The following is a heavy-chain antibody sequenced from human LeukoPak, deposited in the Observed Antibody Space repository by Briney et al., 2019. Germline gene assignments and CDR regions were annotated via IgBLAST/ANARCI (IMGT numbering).Heavy chain of an antibody. D-gene: IGHD6-13*01. J-gene: IGHJ4*02. Sequence: PGGSLRLSCAASGFTFSSHGMHWVRQAPGKGLEWVAVMWYDGSNKYYADSVKGRFTISRDNSKNTLYLQMNSLRAEDTAVYYCARDWNRIAAAGDFDYWGQGTLVTVSS. CDR1: GFTFSSHG. V-gene: IGHV3-33*01. CDR3: ARDWNRIAAAGDFDY. CDR2: MWYDGSNK.